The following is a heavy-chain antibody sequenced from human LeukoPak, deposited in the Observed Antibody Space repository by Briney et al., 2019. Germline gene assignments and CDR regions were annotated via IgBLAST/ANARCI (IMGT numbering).Heavy chain of an antibody. CDR3: AKAAGYCSGGNCFDY. V-gene: IGHV3-7*03. D-gene: IGHD2-15*01. Sequence: GSLRLSCAASGFTFSSYWMSWVRQAPGKGLEWVANIKQDGSEKYYVDSVKGRFTISRDNAKNSLYLQMNSLRAEDTAVYYCAKAAGYCSGGNCFDYWGQGTLVTVSS. CDR1: GFTFSSYW. CDR2: IKQDGSEK. J-gene: IGHJ4*02.